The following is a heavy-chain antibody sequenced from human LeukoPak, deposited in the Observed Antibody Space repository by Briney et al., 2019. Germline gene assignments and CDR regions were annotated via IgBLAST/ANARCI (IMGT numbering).Heavy chain of an antibody. CDR3: ATPGYIAAAGNSGTDY. Sequence: GGSLRLSCAASGFTFSSYAMSWVRQAPGKGLEWVSAISGSGGSTYYADSVKGRFTISRDNSKNTLYLQMNSLRAEDTAVYYCATPGYIAAAGNSGTDYWGQGTLVTVSS. V-gene: IGHV3-23*01. D-gene: IGHD6-13*01. CDR1: GFTFSSYA. J-gene: IGHJ4*02. CDR2: ISGSGGST.